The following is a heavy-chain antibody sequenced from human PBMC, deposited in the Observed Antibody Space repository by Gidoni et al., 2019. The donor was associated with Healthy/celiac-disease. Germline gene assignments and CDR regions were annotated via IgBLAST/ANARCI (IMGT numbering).Heavy chain of an antibody. D-gene: IGHD3-22*01. CDR1: GGPFSSYA. Sequence: QVQLVQSGAEVKKPGSSVKVSCKASGGPFSSYAISWVRQAPGQGLAWMGGIIPIFGTANYAQKFQGRVTMTADESTSTAYMELSSLRSEDTAVYYCVNYDSSGYPNWGQGTLVTVSS. V-gene: IGHV1-69*01. CDR3: VNYDSSGYPN. J-gene: IGHJ4*02. CDR2: IIPIFGTA.